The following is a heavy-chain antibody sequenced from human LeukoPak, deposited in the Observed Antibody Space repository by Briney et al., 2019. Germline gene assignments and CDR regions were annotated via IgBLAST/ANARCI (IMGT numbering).Heavy chain of an antibody. V-gene: IGHV3-30*18. CDR1: GFTFSSYG. D-gene: IGHD3-9*01. CDR2: ISYDGSNK. J-gene: IGHJ6*02. Sequence: PGGSLRLSCAASGFTFSSYGMHWVRQAPGKGLEWVAVISYDGSNKYYADSVKGRFTISRDNSKNTLYLQMNSLRAEDTAVYYCAKAQTPRAYDILDYYYGMDVWGQGTTVTVSS. CDR3: AKAQTPRAYDILDYYYGMDV.